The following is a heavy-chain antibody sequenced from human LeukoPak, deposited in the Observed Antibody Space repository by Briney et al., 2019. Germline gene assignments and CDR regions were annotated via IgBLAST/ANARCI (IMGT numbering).Heavy chain of an antibody. J-gene: IGHJ6*03. CDR2: IDWDDDK. CDR3: ARSTAVTSYYYYYYYMDV. D-gene: IGHD4-17*01. CDR1: GSSLSTSGMC. Sequence: SGPALVKPTQTLTLTCTFSGSSLSTSGMCVSWIRQPPGKALEWLARIDWDDDKYYSTSLKTRLTISKDTSKNQVVLTMTNMDPVDTATYYCARSTAVTSYYYYYYYMDVWGKGTTVTVSS. V-gene: IGHV2-70*11.